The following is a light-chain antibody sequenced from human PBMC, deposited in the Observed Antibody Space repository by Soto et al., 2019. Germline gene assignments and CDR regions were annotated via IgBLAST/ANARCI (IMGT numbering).Light chain of an antibody. V-gene: IGKV2-30*01. CDR2: KTS. CDR3: MQGTHWLPT. Sequence: EVVMTQSPLSLPVTLGQPASISCRSSRSLVYSDGNAYLNWIHQRPGQSPRRLIYKTSNRDSGVPERFSGSGSVTDFTLLIKRVEAEEVVVYYCMQGTHWLPTFGRGTRVEIE. J-gene: IGKJ1*01. CDR1: RSLVYSDGNAY.